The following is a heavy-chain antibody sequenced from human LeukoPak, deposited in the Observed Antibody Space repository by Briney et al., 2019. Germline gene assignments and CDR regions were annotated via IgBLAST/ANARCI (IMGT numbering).Heavy chain of an antibody. J-gene: IGHJ3*02. V-gene: IGHV3-48*01. D-gene: IGHD4-23*01. CDR3: ASMGHDGNSRATFDI. CDR2: ISSSSSTI. CDR1: GFTFSSYS. Sequence: GGSLRLSCAASGFTFSSYSMNWVRQAPGKGLEWVSYISSSSSTIYYADSVKGRFTISRDNAKNSLYLQMNSLRAEDTAMYYCASMGHDGNSRATFDIWGQGTMVTVSS.